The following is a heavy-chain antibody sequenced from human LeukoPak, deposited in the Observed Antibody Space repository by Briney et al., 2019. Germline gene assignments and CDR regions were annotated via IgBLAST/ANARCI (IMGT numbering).Heavy chain of an antibody. V-gene: IGHV1-69*13. J-gene: IGHJ4*02. CDR2: IIPIFGTA. D-gene: IGHD6-19*01. CDR1: GGTFSSYA. Sequence: GASVKVSCKASGGTFSSYAISWVRQAPGQGLEWMGGIIPIFGTANYAQKFQGRVTITADESTSTAYMELSSLRSDDTAVYYCARVAVRDYYFDYWGQGTLVTVSS. CDR3: ARVAVRDYYFDY.